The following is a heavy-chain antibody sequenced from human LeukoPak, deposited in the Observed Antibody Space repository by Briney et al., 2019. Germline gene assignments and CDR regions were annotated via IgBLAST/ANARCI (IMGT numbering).Heavy chain of an antibody. CDR3: AKKLDPYNWFDP. Sequence: GGSLRLSCAASGFTFSSYWMHWVRQAPGKGLVRVSRINSDGSSTSYADSVKGRFTISRDNAKNTLYLQMNSLRAEDTAVYYCAKKLDPYNWFDPWGQGTLVTVSS. D-gene: IGHD1-1*01. V-gene: IGHV3-74*01. J-gene: IGHJ5*02. CDR1: GFTFSSYW. CDR2: INSDGSST.